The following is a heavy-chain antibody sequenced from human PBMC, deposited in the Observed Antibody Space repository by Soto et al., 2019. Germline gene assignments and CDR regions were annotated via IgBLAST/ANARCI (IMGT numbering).Heavy chain of an antibody. CDR3: VRVIKLPDALLGYFVS. Sequence: SETLSLTCAVYGGSFRGYFWGWIRQPPGKGLEWIGEVNHGGSTNYNPSLKSRVTISVDPPKNQHSLKMHSVTAADTAIYYCVRVIKLPDALLGYFVSWGEAVLFTVS. CDR2: VNHGGST. CDR1: GGSFRGYF. V-gene: IGHV4-34*01. J-gene: IGHJ4*02. D-gene: IGHD2-2*01.